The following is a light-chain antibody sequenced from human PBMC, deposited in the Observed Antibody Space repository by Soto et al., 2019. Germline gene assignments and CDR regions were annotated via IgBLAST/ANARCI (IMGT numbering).Light chain of an antibody. Sequence: EIVLTQSPATLSLSPGERATLSCRASQSVSSYLAWYQQKTGQAPRLLIYDASNRATGIPARFSGSGSGTDFTLPISSLEPEDFAVYYCQQRSNWPPLSFGQGTRLEIK. J-gene: IGKJ5*01. CDR2: DAS. CDR3: QQRSNWPPLS. V-gene: IGKV3-11*01. CDR1: QSVSSY.